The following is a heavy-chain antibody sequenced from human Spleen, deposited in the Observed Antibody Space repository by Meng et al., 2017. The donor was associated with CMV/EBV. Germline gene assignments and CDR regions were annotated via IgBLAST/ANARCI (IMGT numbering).Heavy chain of an antibody. V-gene: IGHV1-2*02. CDR1: YTFTGYY. CDR2: INPNSGGT. CDR3: ARAKGYCSSTSCSPQGY. D-gene: IGHD2-2*01. J-gene: IGHJ4*02. Sequence: YTFTGYYRHWVRQAPGQGLEWMGWINPNSGGTNYAQKFQGRVTMTRDTSISTAYMELSRLRSDDTAVYYCARAKGYCSSTSCSPQGYWGQGTLVTVSS.